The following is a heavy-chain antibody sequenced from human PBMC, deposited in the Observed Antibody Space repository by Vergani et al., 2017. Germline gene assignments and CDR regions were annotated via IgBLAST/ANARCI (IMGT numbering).Heavy chain of an antibody. CDR3: ARVPEGAFDI. CDR2: ISYDGSNK. V-gene: IGHV3-30-3*01. CDR1: GFTFSSYA. Sequence: QVQLVESGGGVVQPGRSLRLSCAASGFTFSSYAMHWVRQAPGKGLEWVAVISYDGSNKYYADSVKGRFTISRDNSKNTLYLQMNSLRAEDTAVYYCARVPEGAFDIWGQGTMVTVSS. J-gene: IGHJ3*02.